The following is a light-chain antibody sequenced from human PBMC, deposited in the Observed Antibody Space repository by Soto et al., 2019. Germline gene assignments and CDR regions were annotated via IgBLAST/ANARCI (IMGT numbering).Light chain of an antibody. CDR1: QSVSGW. CDR3: QQYETFSGT. V-gene: IGKV1-5*01. CDR2: DAS. J-gene: IGKJ1*01. Sequence: IQMKQSPSTLSSYVGDTVTVTCRASQSVSGWLAWYQQKPGEAPKLLIYDASALPRGVPSRFSGSGSGTKFTLTIASLQPDDFATYYCQQYETFSGTFGPGTKVDIK.